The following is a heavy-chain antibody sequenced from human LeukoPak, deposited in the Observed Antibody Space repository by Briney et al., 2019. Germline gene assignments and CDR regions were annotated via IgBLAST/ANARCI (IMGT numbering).Heavy chain of an antibody. D-gene: IGHD3-10*01. J-gene: IGHJ4*02. Sequence: PSETLSLTCTVSNDSISSGDYYWNWIRQPPGKGLEWIGYIFHRGGTSYNPSLKSRILFSVDTSQNQFSLKLNSVTAADTAVYYCAREGILYYFDYWGQGTLVTVSS. V-gene: IGHV4-30-4*01. CDR1: NDSISSGDYY. CDR2: IFHRGGT. CDR3: AREGILYYFDY.